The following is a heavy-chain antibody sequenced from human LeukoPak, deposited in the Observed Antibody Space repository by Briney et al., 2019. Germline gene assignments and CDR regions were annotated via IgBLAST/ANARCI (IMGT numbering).Heavy chain of an antibody. V-gene: IGHV3-30*02. J-gene: IGHJ4*02. CDR1: GFTFSSYG. Sequence: GGSLRLSCAASGFTFSSYGMHWVRQAPGKGLEWVAFIRYDGSNKYYADFVKGRFTISRDNSKNTLYLQMNSLRAEDTAVYYCAKSMLYSSSWYYFDYWGQGTLVTVSS. D-gene: IGHD6-13*01. CDR2: IRYDGSNK. CDR3: AKSMLYSSSWYYFDY.